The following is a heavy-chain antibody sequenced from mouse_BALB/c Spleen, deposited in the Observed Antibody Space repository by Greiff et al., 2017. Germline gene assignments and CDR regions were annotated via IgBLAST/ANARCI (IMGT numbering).Heavy chain of an antibody. CDR3: ARHSSSYAMDY. D-gene: IGHD1-1*01. CDR1: GFTFSSYT. J-gene: IGHJ4*01. Sequence: EVKVEESGGGLVQPGGSLKLSCAASGFTFSSYTMSWVRQTPEKRLEWVAYISNGGGSTYYPDTVKGRFTISRDNAKNTLYLQMSSLKSGDTAMYYCARHSSSYAMDYWGQGTSVTVSS. V-gene: IGHV5-12-2*01. CDR2: ISNGGGST.